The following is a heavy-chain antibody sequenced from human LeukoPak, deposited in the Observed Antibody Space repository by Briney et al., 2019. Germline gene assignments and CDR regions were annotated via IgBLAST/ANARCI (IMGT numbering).Heavy chain of an antibody. D-gene: IGHD6-19*01. J-gene: IGHJ1*01. CDR1: GGAISNYY. CDR2: IFYSGST. CDR3: ATYSIAVAFQH. V-gene: IGHV4-59*01. Sequence: SETLSLTRTVSGGAISNYYWSWIRQPPEKGLEWIGYIFYSGSTNYNPSLMSRVTISVDTSKNQFSLKLSSVTAADTAVYYCATYSIAVAFQHWGQGTLVTVSS.